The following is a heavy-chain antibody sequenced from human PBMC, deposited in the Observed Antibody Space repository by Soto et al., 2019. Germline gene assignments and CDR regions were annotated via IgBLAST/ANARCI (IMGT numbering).Heavy chain of an antibody. D-gene: IGHD5-12*01. Sequence: QLQLQESGPGLVKPSETLSLSCTVSGDSISSSSYYWGWIRQPPGQGLEGIGNIYYSGNTNYNPSHTSRDTRSVDTPKNQFSLNLRSVTAADTAAYYGASGVRDGYKLSAFDIWGQGTMVTVSS. J-gene: IGHJ3*02. CDR2: IYYSGNT. CDR1: GDSISSSSYY. V-gene: IGHV4-39*01. CDR3: ASGVRDGYKLSAFDI.